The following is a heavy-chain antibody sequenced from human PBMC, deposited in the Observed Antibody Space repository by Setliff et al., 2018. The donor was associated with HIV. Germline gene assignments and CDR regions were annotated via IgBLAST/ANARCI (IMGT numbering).Heavy chain of an antibody. CDR2: IGGSGGTDI. V-gene: IGHV3-11*04. CDR1: GFTFNDYY. J-gene: IGHJ5*02. Sequence: GGSLRLSCAVSGFTFNDYYMSWIRQAPGKGLEYISYIGGSGGTDIYYADSVEGRFTISRDNSKNTLYLQMNSLRAEDTAVYYCTRGRDSNGWYDAWGQGTLVTVSS. CDR3: TRGRDSNGWYDA. D-gene: IGHD6-19*01.